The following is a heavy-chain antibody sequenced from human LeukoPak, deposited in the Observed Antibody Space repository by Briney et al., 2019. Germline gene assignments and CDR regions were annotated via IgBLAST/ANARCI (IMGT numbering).Heavy chain of an antibody. CDR2: INHSGST. J-gene: IGHJ4*02. CDR1: GGSFSGYY. Sequence: SETLSLTCAVYGGSFSGYYWSWIRQPPGKGLEWIGEINHSGSTNYNPSLKSRVTISVDTSKNQFSLKLSSVTAADTAVYYCARGPLRGYSGYDYRYWAQGTLVTVSS. CDR3: ARGPLRGYSGYDYRY. V-gene: IGHV4-34*01. D-gene: IGHD5-12*01.